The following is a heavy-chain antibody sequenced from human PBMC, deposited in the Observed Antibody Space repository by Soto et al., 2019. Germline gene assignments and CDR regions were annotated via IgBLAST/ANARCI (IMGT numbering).Heavy chain of an antibody. V-gene: IGHV1-18*01. CDR3: ARDLFRGAYDYIWARPDY. D-gene: IGHD3-16*01. CDR1: GYTFTSYG. J-gene: IGHJ4*02. Sequence: QVQLVQSGAEVKKPGASVKVSCKASGYTFTSYGISWVRQAPGQGLEWMGWISAYNGNTNYAQKLQGRVTMTTDTATSTAYMELRSLRSDDTAVYYCARDLFRGAYDYIWARPDYWGQGTLVTVSS. CDR2: ISAYNGNT.